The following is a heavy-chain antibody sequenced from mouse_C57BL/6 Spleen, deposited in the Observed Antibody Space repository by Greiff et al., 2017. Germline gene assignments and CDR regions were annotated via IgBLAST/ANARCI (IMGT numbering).Heavy chain of an antibody. CDR3: AKNWDVPYFDY. D-gene: IGHD4-1*01. CDR2: IYPGDGDT. CDR1: GYAFSSSW. J-gene: IGHJ2*01. V-gene: IGHV1-82*01. Sequence: QVQLQQSGPELVKPGASVKISCKASGYAFSSSWMNWVKQRPGKGLEWIGRIYPGDGDTNYNGKFKGKATLTADKSSSTAYMQLSSLTSEDSAVYFCAKNWDVPYFDYWGQGTTLTVSS.